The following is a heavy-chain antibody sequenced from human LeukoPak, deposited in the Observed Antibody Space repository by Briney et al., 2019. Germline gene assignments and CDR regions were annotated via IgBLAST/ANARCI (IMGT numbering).Heavy chain of an antibody. J-gene: IGHJ4*02. CDR3: VKGGWFDD. V-gene: IGHV3-23*05. CDR1: GFTFSGYD. CDR2: ISQSGSDT. D-gene: IGHD6-19*01. Sequence: AGSLRLSCAASGFTFSGYDMNWARQAPGTGPEWVAAISQSGSDTHYGDSVKGRFTISRDNSKNTLYLQMNTLRVEDTAVYYCVKGGWFDDWGQGTLVTVSS.